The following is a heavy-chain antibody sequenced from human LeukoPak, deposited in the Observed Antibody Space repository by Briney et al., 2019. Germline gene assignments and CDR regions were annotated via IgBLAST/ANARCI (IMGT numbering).Heavy chain of an antibody. J-gene: IGHJ4*02. CDR1: GFTFSSYS. Sequence: GGSLRLSCAASGFTFSSYSMNWVRQAPGKGLEWVSSISSSSSYIYYPDSVKGRFTISRDNAKNSLYLQMKSLRAEDTAVYYCARDRIAAAGTPDYWGQGTLVTVSS. CDR2: ISSSSSYI. CDR3: ARDRIAAAGTPDY. V-gene: IGHV3-21*01. D-gene: IGHD6-13*01.